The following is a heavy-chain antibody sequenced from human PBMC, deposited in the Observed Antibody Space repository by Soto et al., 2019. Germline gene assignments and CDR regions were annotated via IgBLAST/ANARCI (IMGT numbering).Heavy chain of an antibody. CDR2: ISTFNGKT. Sequence: QIQLVQSGGGVKTPGASVKVACTTSRYTFTSHGIAWVRQAPGQGLEWMGWISTFNGKTDYAQKFQGRVTMTADTITSTVDMELRSLRSYETAVYFCARLLTEGATFREDAFDLWGQGTKVTVSS. J-gene: IGHJ3*01. D-gene: IGHD3-9*01. V-gene: IGHV1-18*01. CDR3: ARLLTEGATFREDAFDL. CDR1: RYTFTSHG.